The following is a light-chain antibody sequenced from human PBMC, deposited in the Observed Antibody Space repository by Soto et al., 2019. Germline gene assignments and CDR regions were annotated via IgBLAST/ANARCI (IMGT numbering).Light chain of an antibody. CDR1: QSVSSSY. CDR2: GAS. V-gene: IGKV3-20*01. CDR3: HHYGSSPWT. Sequence: EIVLTQSPGTLSLSPGERATVSCRASQSVSSSYLAWFQQKPGQAPRLLIYGASSRATGIPDRFSGNGSGTDFTLTISRLEPEYFSVYYCHHYGSSPWTVGQGTKVDSK. J-gene: IGKJ1*01.